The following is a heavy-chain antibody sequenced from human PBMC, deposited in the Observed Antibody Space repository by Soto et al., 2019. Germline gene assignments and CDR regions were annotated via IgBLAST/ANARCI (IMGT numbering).Heavy chain of an antibody. D-gene: IGHD3-10*01. CDR3: VKDGWGPGGFGELGDLDY. V-gene: IGHV3-64D*08. CDR1: GFTFSSYA. Sequence: GGSLRLSCSASGFTFSSYAMHWVRQAPGKGLEYVSAISSNGGSTYYADSVKGRFTISRDNSKNTLYLQMSSLRAEDRAVYYCVKDGWGPGGFGELGDLDYWGQGTLVTVSS. J-gene: IGHJ4*02. CDR2: ISSNGGST.